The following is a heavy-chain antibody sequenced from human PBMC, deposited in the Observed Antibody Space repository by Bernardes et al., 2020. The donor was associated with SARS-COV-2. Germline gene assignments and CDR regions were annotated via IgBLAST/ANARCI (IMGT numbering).Heavy chain of an antibody. V-gene: IGHV3-11*01. D-gene: IGHD1-26*01. Sequence: GSLRPSRTATRFLLCTTYRSWLRRAPGIGTGRVYYISTACSNLVYADSVKSRFTVTRDNAKNSLYLQMNTLRADDTAVYYCARALQGANFFDYWGQRTLVTVSS. CDR2: ISTACSNL. CDR1: RFLLCTTY. CDR3: ARALQGANFFDY. J-gene: IGHJ4*02.